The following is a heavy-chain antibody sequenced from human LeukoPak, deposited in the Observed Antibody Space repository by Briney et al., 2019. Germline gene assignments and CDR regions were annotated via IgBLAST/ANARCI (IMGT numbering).Heavy chain of an antibody. CDR1: GYTFTTYA. Sequence: GASVKVSCKASGYTFTTYAMNWVRQAPGQGLEWVGWIRGDNGNTNYTENMQGRMTLTTDTSTATAHMELRSLRSDDTAVYYCTRGRQVEARWFDPWGQGTLVSVSS. V-gene: IGHV1-18*01. D-gene: IGHD2-2*01. CDR3: TRGRQVEARWFDP. J-gene: IGHJ5*02. CDR2: IRGDNGNT.